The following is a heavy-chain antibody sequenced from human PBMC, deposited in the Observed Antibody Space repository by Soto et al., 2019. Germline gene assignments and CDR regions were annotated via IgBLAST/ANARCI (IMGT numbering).Heavy chain of an antibody. V-gene: IGHV1-69*13. CDR1: GGTFSSYA. CDR2: IIPIFGTA. Sequence: PVKVSCKASGGTFSSYAISWVREAPGQGLEWMGGIIPIFGTANYAQKFQGRVTITADESTSTAYMELSSLRSEDTAVYYCARRGDIVVVPAAAYYYYYGMDVWGQGTTVTVSS. CDR3: ARRGDIVVVPAAAYYYYYGMDV. J-gene: IGHJ6*02. D-gene: IGHD2-2*01.